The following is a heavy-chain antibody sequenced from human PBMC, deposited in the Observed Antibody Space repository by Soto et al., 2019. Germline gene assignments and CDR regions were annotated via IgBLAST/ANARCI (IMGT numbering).Heavy chain of an antibody. CDR2: IIPIFGTT. J-gene: IGHJ5*01. CDR1: GGYLRNHV. D-gene: IGHD2-15*01. CDR3: ARDRLLPVSPAIECSILDS. V-gene: IGHV1-69*13. Sequence: SVKVSCKASGGYLRNHVINWLRQAPGQGLEWVGAIIPIFGTTKYAENFQGRVTIFADESTNAAYMELTSLRSEDTAIYYCARDRLLPVSPAIECSILDSWGQGXLVTFYS.